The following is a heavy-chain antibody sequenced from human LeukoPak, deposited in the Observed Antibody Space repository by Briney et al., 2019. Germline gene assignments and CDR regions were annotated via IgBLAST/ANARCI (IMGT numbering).Heavy chain of an antibody. CDR3: ARARIDY. CDR2: IKDDGSEE. CDR1: GFTFSSYW. J-gene: IGHJ4*02. V-gene: IGHV3-7*04. Sequence: GGSPRPSCVGSGFTFSSYWMTWVRQAPGKGLEWVANIKDDGSEEYSVDSVKGRFTISRDNAKNLLYLQMSSLRAEDTAVYCCARARIDYWGQGTLVTVSS. D-gene: IGHD1-14*01.